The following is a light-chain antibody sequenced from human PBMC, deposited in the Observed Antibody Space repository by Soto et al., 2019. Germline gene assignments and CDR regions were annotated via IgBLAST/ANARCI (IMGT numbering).Light chain of an antibody. CDR3: QVWHSSTPV. Sequence: SYELTQPPSVAVSPGQTASITCSGDNLGNKYVCWYHQKPGQSPVLGIYQDNKRPSGIPERLSGSNSGNTATLTISGTQAMDEGDYYCQVWHSSTPVFGGGTTLTVL. CDR2: QDN. V-gene: IGLV3-1*01. J-gene: IGLJ3*02. CDR1: NLGNKY.